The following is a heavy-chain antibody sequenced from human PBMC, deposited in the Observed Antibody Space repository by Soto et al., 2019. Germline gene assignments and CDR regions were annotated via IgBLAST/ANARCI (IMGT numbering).Heavy chain of an antibody. CDR2: VHSTGGT. D-gene: IGHD3-3*01. CDR1: GGSISSGGYY. J-gene: IGHJ6*02. Sequence: SETLSLTCTVSGGSISSGGYYWDWIRQPPGKGLEWIGTVHSTGGTYYSPSLRSRVTISVDTSKNLFSLKMTSASATDTAVYFCAKREDSSRFGGLDIWGQGAAVTVSS. CDR3: AKREDSSRFGGLDI. V-gene: IGHV4-39*01.